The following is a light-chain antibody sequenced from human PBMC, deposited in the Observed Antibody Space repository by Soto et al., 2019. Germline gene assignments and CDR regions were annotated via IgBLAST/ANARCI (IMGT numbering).Light chain of an antibody. J-gene: IGKJ1*01. CDR1: QSVFNN. V-gene: IGKV3-15*01. CDR2: GAS. CDR3: QQYNNWPRT. Sequence: DIVLTQSPGPLSLSPGERATLSCRSSQSVFNNHIGWYQQKPGQAPRLLIYGASTRATGIPARFSGSGSGTEFTLTISSLQSEDVAVYYCQQYNNWPRTLGQGTKVDI.